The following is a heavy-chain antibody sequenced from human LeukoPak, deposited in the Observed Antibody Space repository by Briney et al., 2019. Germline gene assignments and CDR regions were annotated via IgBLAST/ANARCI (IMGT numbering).Heavy chain of an antibody. CDR1: GGSFSGYY. D-gene: IGHD2-15*01. CDR3: ARVLRYCSGGNCYSGGLGYMDV. V-gene: IGHV4-34*01. J-gene: IGHJ6*03. CDR2: INHSGST. Sequence: SETLSLTCAVYGGSFSGYYWSWLRQPPGKGLEWIGEINHSGSTNYNPSLKSRVTISVDTSKNQFSLKLSSVTAADMAVYYCARVLRYCSGGNCYSGGLGYMDVWGKGTTVTISS.